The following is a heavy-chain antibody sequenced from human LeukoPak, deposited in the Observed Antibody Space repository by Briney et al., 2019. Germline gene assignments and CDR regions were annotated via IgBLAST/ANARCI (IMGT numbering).Heavy chain of an antibody. D-gene: IGHD5-12*01. CDR3: ARRRIVATIDY. CDR1: GGSISSSGYY. Sequence: PSETLSLTCGVSGGSISSSGYYWAWIRPPPGTGLEWIGSISYTGTTYYSPSLKSRLTISADRSKNQFSLKLTSVTAADTAVYYCARRRIVATIDYWGQGTLVTVSS. V-gene: IGHV4-39*01. J-gene: IGHJ4*02. CDR2: ISYTGTT.